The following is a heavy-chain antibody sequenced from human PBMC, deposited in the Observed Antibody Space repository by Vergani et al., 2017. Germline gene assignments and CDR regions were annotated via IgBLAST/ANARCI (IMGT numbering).Heavy chain of an antibody. Sequence: QLQLQESGPGLVKPSETLSLTCTVSGGSISSSSYYWGWIRQPPGKGLEWIGSIYYSGSSYYNPSLKSRVTISVYTSKNQFSLKLSSVSAPDTAMYYCARHIALPVPAARFDPWGQGTRVTVSS. V-gene: IGHV4-39*01. J-gene: IGHJ5*02. CDR3: ARHIALPVPAARFDP. CDR2: IYYSGSS. CDR1: GGSISSSSYY. D-gene: IGHD2-2*01.